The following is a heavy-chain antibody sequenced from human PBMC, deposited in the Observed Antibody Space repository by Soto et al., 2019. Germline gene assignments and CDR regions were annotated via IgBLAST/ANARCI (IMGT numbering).Heavy chain of an antibody. Sequence: GKSLKISCKASGYSFAGYWITWVRQKPGHGLEWMGRIDPSDSQTYYSPSFRGHVTISATKSITTVFLQWSSLRASDTAMYYCARQIYDSDTGPNCQYYFDSWGQGTPVTVSS. V-gene: IGHV5-10-1*01. CDR1: GYSFAGYW. J-gene: IGHJ4*02. CDR2: IDPSDSQT. CDR3: ARQIYDSDTGPNCQYYFDS. D-gene: IGHD3-22*01.